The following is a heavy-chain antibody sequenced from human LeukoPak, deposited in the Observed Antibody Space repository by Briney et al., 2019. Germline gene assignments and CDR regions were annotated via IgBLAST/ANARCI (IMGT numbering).Heavy chain of an antibody. V-gene: IGHV4-39*01. D-gene: IGHD2-8*01. J-gene: IGHJ4*02. Sequence: SETLSLTCTVSGGSISSSSYYWGWIRQPPGKGLEWIGSIYYSGSTYYNPSLKSRVTISVDTSKNQFSPKLSSGTAADTAVYYCAGPVSDYFDYWGQGTLVTVSS. CDR1: GGSISSSSYY. CDR2: IYYSGST. CDR3: AGPVSDYFDY.